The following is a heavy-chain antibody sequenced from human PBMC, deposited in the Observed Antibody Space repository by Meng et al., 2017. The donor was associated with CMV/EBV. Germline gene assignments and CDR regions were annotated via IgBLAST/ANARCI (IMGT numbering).Heavy chain of an antibody. D-gene: IGHD2-2*01. J-gene: IGHJ4*02. Sequence: SVKVSCKAPGVTFSSCPLSWVRQAPGQGLEWMGGITPIFGVAQYAQNFQGRVTITADEYTNTAYMDVSSLRSEDTAVYYCATGATTSRFRVDYWGQGTLVTVSS. V-gene: IGHV1-69*13. CDR3: ATGATTSRFRVDY. CDR2: ITPIFGVA. CDR1: GVTFSSCP.